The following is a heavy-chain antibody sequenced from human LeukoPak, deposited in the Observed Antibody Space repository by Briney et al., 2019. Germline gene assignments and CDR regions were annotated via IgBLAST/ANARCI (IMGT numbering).Heavy chain of an antibody. Sequence: TSETLSLTCAVYGGSFSGYYWSWIRQPPGKGLEWIGEINHSGSTNYNPSLKSRVTISVDTSTNQFSLKLSSVTAADTAVYYCAGGGDSSGFYYYFDSWGQGTLVTVSS. CDR2: INHSGST. J-gene: IGHJ4*02. D-gene: IGHD3-22*01. V-gene: IGHV4-34*01. CDR1: GGSFSGYY. CDR3: AGGGDSSGFYYYFDS.